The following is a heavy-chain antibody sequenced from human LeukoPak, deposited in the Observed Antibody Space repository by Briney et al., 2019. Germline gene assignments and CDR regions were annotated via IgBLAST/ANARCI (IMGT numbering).Heavy chain of an antibody. D-gene: IGHD2-2*02. V-gene: IGHV4-39*07. CDR2: IYYSGST. CDR1: GGSISSSSYY. CDR3: ARDSPDCGSTTCYKDWFDP. J-gene: IGHJ5*02. Sequence: ASETLSLTCTVSGGSISSSSYYWGWIRQPPGKGLEWIGSIYYSGSTYYNPSLKSRVTISVDTSKNQFSLKLSSVTAADAAVYYCARDSPDCGSTTCYKDWFDPWGQGTLVTVSS.